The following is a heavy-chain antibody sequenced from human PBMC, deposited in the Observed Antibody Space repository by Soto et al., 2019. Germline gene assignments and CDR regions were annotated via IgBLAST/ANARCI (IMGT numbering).Heavy chain of an antibody. CDR1: GYDFTSYW. J-gene: IGHJ3*02. CDR2: TYPGDSDT. V-gene: IGHV5-51*01. D-gene: IGHD2-2*01. Sequence: GESLKISCKASGYDFTSYWIGWVRQKPGKGLEWMAMTYPGDSDTRDSPSFQGQVTISADKSTSTAYLQWSNLKASDTAMYYCARRRSSTAFDIWGQGTMVTVSS. CDR3: ARRRSSTAFDI.